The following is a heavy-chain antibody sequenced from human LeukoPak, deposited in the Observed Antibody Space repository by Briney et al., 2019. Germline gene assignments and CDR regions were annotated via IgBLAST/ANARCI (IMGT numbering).Heavy chain of an antibody. J-gene: IGHJ4*02. CDR3: AKSRGTMYYFDY. D-gene: IGHD1-7*01. CDR1: GFTFDDYA. CDR2: ISWNSGFI. V-gene: IGHV3-9*01. Sequence: GRSLRLSCAASGFTFDDYAMHWVRQAPGKGLEWVSGISWNSGFIGYADSVKGRFTISRDNSKNTLYLQMNSLRAEDTAVYYCAKSRGTMYYFDYWGQGALVTVSS.